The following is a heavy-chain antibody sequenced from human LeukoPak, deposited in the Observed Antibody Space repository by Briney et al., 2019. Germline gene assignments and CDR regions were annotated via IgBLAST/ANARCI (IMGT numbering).Heavy chain of an antibody. CDR3: ARVPGGRYFDY. J-gene: IGHJ4*02. D-gene: IGHD4-23*01. Sequence: GGSLKISWQGSGYSFTSYWIGWVRRMPGKGREWMGIIYPGDSDTRYSPPFQGQVTISADKSISTAYLQWSSLKASDTAMYYCARVPGGRYFDYWGQGTLVTVSS. CDR2: IYPGDSDT. V-gene: IGHV5-51*01. CDR1: GYSFTSYW.